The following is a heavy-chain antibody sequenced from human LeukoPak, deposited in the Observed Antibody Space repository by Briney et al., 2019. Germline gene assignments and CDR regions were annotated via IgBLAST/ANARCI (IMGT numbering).Heavy chain of an antibody. Sequence: PGRSLRISCAASGFTFSSYGMHWVRQAPGKGLEWVAVISYDGSNKYYADSVKGRFTISRDNSKNTLYLQMNSLRAEDTAVYYCAKDKWQIAAAGNPLGSWGQGTLVTVSS. CDR1: GFTFSSYG. V-gene: IGHV3-30*18. D-gene: IGHD6-13*01. CDR2: ISYDGSNK. CDR3: AKDKWQIAAAGNPLGS. J-gene: IGHJ1*01.